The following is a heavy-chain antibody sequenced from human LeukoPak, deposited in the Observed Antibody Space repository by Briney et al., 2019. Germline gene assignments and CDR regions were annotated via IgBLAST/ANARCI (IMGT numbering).Heavy chain of an antibody. Sequence: GRSLRLSCAASGFTFSSYGMHWVRPAPGKGLEWVAVIWYDGSNKYYADSVKGRFTISRDNSKNALYLQMNSLRAEDTAVYYCARDPLAGSTSDYYYGMDVWGQATTVTVSS. CDR3: ARDPLAGSTSDYYYGMDV. CDR1: GFTFSSYG. CDR2: IWYDGSNK. D-gene: IGHD5-12*01. J-gene: IGHJ6*02. V-gene: IGHV3-33*01.